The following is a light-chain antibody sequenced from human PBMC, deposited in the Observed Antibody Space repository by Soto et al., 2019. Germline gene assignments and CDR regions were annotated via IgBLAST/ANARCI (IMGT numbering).Light chain of an antibody. V-gene: IGLV2-14*01. CDR2: DLS. CDR1: SSDVGGYNY. J-gene: IGLJ2*01. Sequence: QSALTQPASVSGSPGQSITISCTGTSSDVGGYNYVSWYQQHPGKAPKLMIYDLSNRPSGVSNRFSGSKSGNTASLTISGLQAEDEADYYCSSYTSSSTYVVFGGGTKVNVL. CDR3: SSYTSSSTYVV.